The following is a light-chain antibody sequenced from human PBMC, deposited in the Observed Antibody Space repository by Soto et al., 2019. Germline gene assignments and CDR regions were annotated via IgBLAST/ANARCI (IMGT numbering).Light chain of an antibody. J-gene: IGKJ2*01. Sequence: EIVLTQSPGTLSLSPGERATLSCRASQSISSSYSAWYQQKPGQAPRLLIYGASNRATGIPDRFSGSGSGTDFTLAINRLEPEDFAVYYCQQYGSSSYTFGQGTKLDIK. V-gene: IGKV3-20*01. CDR2: GAS. CDR1: QSISSSY. CDR3: QQYGSSSYT.